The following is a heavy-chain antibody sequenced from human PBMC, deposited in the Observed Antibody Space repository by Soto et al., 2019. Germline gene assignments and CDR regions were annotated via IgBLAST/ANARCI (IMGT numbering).Heavy chain of an antibody. CDR1: GYTFTGYY. V-gene: IGHV1-2*02. CDR3: AVSWLPFEY. CDR2: INPNSGDT. D-gene: IGHD5-12*01. J-gene: IGHJ4*02. Sequence: QVQLVQSGAEVKKPGSSVKVSCKTSGYTFTGYYIHWVRQAPGQGLEWMALINPNSGDTNYGHKLQSTVTLTWCTSINMVYMEVTSLRFDDTAVYYCAVSWLPFEYWGQGTLVTVFS.